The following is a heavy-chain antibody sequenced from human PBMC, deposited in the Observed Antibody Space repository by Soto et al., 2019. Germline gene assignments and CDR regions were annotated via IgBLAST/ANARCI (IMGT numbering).Heavy chain of an antibody. CDR3: AKDIAVADYYFDY. V-gene: IGHV3-30*18. CDR2: ISYDGSNK. Sequence: QVQLVESGGGVVQPGRSLRLSCAASGFTFSSYGMHWVRQAPGKGLEWVAVISYDGSNKYYADSVKGRFTISRDNSKNTLYLEMNSLRAEDTAVYYGAKDIAVADYYFDYWGQGTLVTVSS. CDR1: GFTFSSYG. D-gene: IGHD6-19*01. J-gene: IGHJ4*02.